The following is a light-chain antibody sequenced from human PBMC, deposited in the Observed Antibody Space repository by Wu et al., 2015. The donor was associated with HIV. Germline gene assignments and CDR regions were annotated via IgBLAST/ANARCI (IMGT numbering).Light chain of an antibody. Sequence: EIVMTQSPATLSVSAGERATLSCRASQSIRNNLAWYQQKPGQAPRLLIYGASSRATGIPARFSGSGSGTDFTLTISGMQSEDFAVYYCQHYNNLPLTFGGGTKVEIK. CDR2: GAS. J-gene: IGKJ4*01. V-gene: IGKV3-15*01. CDR1: QSIRNN. CDR3: QHYNNLPLT.